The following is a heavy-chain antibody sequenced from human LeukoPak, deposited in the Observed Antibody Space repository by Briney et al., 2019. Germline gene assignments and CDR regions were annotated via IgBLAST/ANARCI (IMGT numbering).Heavy chain of an antibody. D-gene: IGHD4-17*01. CDR2: IINSGGST. V-gene: IGHV3-23*01. CDR3: AKDIYGDYGGVAY. Sequence: GGSLRLSCAASGFSFSSNAMSWVRQAPAKGLEWVSAIINSGGSTHYADSVKGRFTISRDNSKNMLYLQMNSLRAEDTALYYCAKDIYGDYGGVAYWGQGTLVTVSS. J-gene: IGHJ4*02. CDR1: GFSFSSNA.